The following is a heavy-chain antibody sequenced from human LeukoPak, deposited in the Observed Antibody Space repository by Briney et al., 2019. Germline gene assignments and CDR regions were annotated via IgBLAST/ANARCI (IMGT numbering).Heavy chain of an antibody. D-gene: IGHD2-15*01. V-gene: IGHV1-46*01. Sequence: ASVKVPCKASGYTFTSLYMHWGRPAPGPGVGWMGIINPSGGCTSYAQKFQGRVTMTRDTSTSTVYMELSSLRSEDTAVYYCAREACSGGSCYNFDYWGQGTLVTVSS. CDR3: AREACSGGSCYNFDY. J-gene: IGHJ4*02. CDR2: INPSGGCT. CDR1: GYTFTSLY.